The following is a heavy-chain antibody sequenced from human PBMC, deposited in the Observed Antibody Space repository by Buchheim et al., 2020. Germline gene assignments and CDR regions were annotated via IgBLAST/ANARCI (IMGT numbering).Heavy chain of an antibody. Sequence: QVQLVQSGAEVKKPGASVKVSCKASGYTFTSYYMHWVRQAPGQGLEWMGIINPIGGSTSYAQKFKGRVTMTRDTSTNTVYLDLSSLRSEDTAVYYCARANPTYGDYDGLDYWGQGTL. CDR2: INPIGGST. CDR3: ARANPTYGDYDGLDY. CDR1: GYTFTSYY. J-gene: IGHJ4*02. D-gene: IGHD4-17*01. V-gene: IGHV1-46*01.